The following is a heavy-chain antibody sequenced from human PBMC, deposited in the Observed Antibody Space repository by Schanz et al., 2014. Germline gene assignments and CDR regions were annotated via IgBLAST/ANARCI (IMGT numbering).Heavy chain of an antibody. CDR1: GFSVGNKY. V-gene: IGHV3-66*01. Sequence: VQLVESGGGVVQPGGSLRLSCAASGFSVGNKYMNWVRQAPGKGLEWVSFIYIGGNTYYADSVKGRFTISRDNSKNTVYIQMNSLRAEDTAVYYCARGGPAYYFDDWGQGTLVTVSS. CDR3: ARGGPAYYFDD. J-gene: IGHJ4*02. CDR2: IYIGGNT.